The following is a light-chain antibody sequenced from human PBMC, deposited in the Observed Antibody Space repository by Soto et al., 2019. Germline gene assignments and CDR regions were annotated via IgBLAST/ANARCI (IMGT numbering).Light chain of an antibody. V-gene: IGKV3-11*01. CDR2: DAS. CDR3: QLRNNWAWT. CDR1: QSVGSF. Sequence: EIVLTQSPATLSLSPGERATLSCRASQSVGSFLAWYQQKPGQAPRLLIYDASNSATGIPARFSGSGSGTDFTLTISKLVHEDFAVYYCQLRNNWAWTFGQGTKVEI. J-gene: IGKJ1*01.